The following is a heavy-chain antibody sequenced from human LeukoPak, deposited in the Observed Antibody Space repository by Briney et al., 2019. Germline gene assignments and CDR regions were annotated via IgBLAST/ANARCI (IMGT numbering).Heavy chain of an antibody. D-gene: IGHD6-19*01. V-gene: IGHV5-51*01. CDR3: ARLEAGRFDY. Sequence: GESLKISCKGSGYSFTNSWIGWVRQMPGKGLEWMGIIYPGDSDTRYSPSFQGQVTISADKSISTAYLQWTSLEASDTAMFYCARLEAGRFDYWGQGTLVTVSS. CDR1: GYSFTNSW. CDR2: IYPGDSDT. J-gene: IGHJ4*02.